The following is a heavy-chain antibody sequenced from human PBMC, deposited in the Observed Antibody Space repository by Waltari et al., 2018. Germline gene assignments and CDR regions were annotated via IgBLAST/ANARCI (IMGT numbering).Heavy chain of an antibody. V-gene: IGHV4-34*01. CDR1: GGSFSGYY. D-gene: IGHD6-13*01. J-gene: IGHJ5*02. Sequence: QVQLQQLGAGLLKPSETLSLTCAVYGGSFSGYYWSWIRQPPGKGLEWIGEINHSGGTNYNPTLKSRVNISVEAAKNQFSLKLSSGTAADTAVYYCARGRIAAAGTTFDPWGQGTLVTVSS. CDR2: INHSGGT. CDR3: ARGRIAAAGTTFDP.